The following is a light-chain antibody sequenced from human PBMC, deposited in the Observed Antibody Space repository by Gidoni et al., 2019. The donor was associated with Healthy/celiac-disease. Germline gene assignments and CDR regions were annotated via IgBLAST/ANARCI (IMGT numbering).Light chain of an antibody. Sequence: EIVLTQSPGTLSLSPGERATLSCRASQSVSSSYLAWYQQKPGQAPRLRIYGASSRATGITDRFSGSGSGTDFTLTISRLEPEDFAVYYCQQYGSQQVTFGPGTKVDIK. J-gene: IGKJ3*01. CDR1: QSVSSSY. CDR2: GAS. CDR3: QQYGSQQVT. V-gene: IGKV3-20*01.